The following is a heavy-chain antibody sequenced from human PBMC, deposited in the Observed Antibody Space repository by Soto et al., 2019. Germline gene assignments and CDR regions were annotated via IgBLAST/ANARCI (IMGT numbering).Heavy chain of an antibody. D-gene: IGHD2-2*01. CDR1: GGSISSYY. J-gene: IGHJ6*02. Sequence: QVQLQESGPGLVKPSETLSLTCTVSGGSISSYYWSWIRQSPGKGLEWIGYIHYSGNTKSNPSLKSRVTISVDTSRNQVSLKLSSVTAADSAVYFCARARYQLLHPYYYGMDVWGQGTTVTVSS. V-gene: IGHV4-59*01. CDR3: ARARYQLLHPYYYGMDV. CDR2: IHYSGNT.